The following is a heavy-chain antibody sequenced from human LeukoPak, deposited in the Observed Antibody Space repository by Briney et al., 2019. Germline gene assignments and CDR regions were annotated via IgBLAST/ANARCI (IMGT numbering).Heavy chain of an antibody. Sequence: GGSLRLSCAASGFTVSSNHMSWVRQAPGKGLEWVSIIYSGGSTYYADSVKGRFTISRDSSKNTLFLQMNSLRAEDTAVYYCARVGPWVAVVFDYWGQGTLVTVSS. CDR2: IYSGGST. J-gene: IGHJ4*02. D-gene: IGHD6-19*01. CDR1: GFTVSSNH. V-gene: IGHV3-66*01. CDR3: ARVGPWVAVVFDY.